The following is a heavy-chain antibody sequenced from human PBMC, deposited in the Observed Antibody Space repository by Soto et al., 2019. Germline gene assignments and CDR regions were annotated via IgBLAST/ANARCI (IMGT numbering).Heavy chain of an antibody. D-gene: IGHD3-22*01. V-gene: IGHV1-69*05. Sequence: GASVKVSCKASGCTFSIYAISWVRQAPEQGLEWMGGIIPIFGTANYAQEFQGRVTITRDTSPSTAYMELSSLRSEDMAVYYCARGSYDSSGYLLFDYWGQGTLVTVSS. CDR1: GCTFSIYA. J-gene: IGHJ4*02. CDR2: IIPIFGTA. CDR3: ARGSYDSSGYLLFDY.